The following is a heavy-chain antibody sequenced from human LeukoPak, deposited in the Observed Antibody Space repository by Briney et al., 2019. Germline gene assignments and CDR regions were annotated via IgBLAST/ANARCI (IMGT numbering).Heavy chain of an antibody. J-gene: IGHJ4*02. CDR3: ARDHHDYYDSSGYFDY. Sequence: PGGSLRLSCAASGFTVSSNYMSWVRQAPGKGLEWVSVIYSGGSTYYADSVKGRFTISRDNSKNTLYLQMNSLRAEDTAVYYCARDHHDYYDSSGYFDYWGPGTLVTVSS. CDR2: IYSGGST. D-gene: IGHD3-22*01. V-gene: IGHV3-66*02. CDR1: GFTVSSNY.